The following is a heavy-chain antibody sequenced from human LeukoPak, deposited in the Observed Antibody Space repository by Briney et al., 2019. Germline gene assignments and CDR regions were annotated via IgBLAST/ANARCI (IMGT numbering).Heavy chain of an antibody. V-gene: IGHV3-15*01. CDR3: SMVRGVTNYLDY. Sequence: GGSLRLSCAASGLTFSNAWMNCVRQAPGKGLEWVGRIKSKTDGGTIDYAAPVKGRFTISRDDSKNTLYLQMDSLTTEDTAVYYCSMVRGVTNYLDYWGQGTLVTVSS. CDR1: GLTFSNAW. CDR2: IKSKTDGGTI. J-gene: IGHJ4*02. D-gene: IGHD3-10*01.